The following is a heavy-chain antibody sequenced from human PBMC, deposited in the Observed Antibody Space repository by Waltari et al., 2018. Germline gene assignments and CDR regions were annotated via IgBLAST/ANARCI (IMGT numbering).Heavy chain of an antibody. V-gene: IGHV1-8*02. Sequence: QVQLVQSGAEVKKPGASVKVSCKASGYTFPSYDLNWVRQATGREREWMRWMNHNSGNTDYAQKFQGRVTMTRNTSMSTAYMKLSSLRSEDTAVYYCARGELGAAAPLDYWGQGTLVTVSS. CDR2: MNHNSGNT. CDR1: GYTFPSYD. D-gene: IGHD6-13*01. CDR3: ARGELGAAAPLDY. J-gene: IGHJ4*02.